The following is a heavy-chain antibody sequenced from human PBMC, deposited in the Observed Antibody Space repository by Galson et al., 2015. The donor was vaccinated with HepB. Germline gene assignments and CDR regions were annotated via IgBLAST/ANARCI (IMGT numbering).Heavy chain of an antibody. CDR1: GSTFTSYY. CDR3: ARAAAAGFFDY. V-gene: IGHV1-46*01. J-gene: IGHJ4*02. D-gene: IGHD6-13*01. CDR2: INPSGGST. Sequence: SVTVSCKASGSTFTSYYMHWVRQAPGQGLEWMGIINPSGGSTSYAQKFQGRVTMTRDTSTSTVYMELSSLRSEDTAVYYCARAAAAGFFDYWGQGTLVTVSS.